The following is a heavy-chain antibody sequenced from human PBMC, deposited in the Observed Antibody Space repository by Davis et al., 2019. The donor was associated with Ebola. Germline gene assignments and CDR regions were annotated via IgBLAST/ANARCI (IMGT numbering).Heavy chain of an antibody. CDR3: AKDRGGVGGVGYVLDV. CDR1: GFSFSTYG. D-gene: IGHD3-16*01. Sequence: GESLKISCVASGFSFSTYGMHWVRPAPGKGLEWVAATFFDGSEKFYADPVKGRFTISRDNFKNTLYVQMNSLTAEDTAVYYCAKDRGGVGGVGYVLDVWGQGTTVTVSS. CDR2: TFFDGSEK. V-gene: IGHV3-30*18. J-gene: IGHJ6*02.